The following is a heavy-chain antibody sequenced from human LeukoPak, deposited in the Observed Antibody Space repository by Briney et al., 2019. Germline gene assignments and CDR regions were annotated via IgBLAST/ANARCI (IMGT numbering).Heavy chain of an antibody. CDR1: GFTFSSYA. CDR3: AKVGDSWDFDY. D-gene: IGHD6-13*01. CDR2: ISYDGSNK. V-gene: IGHV3-30*18. Sequence: GRSLRLSCAASGFTFSSYAMHWVRQAPGRGLDGVALISYDGSNKYYADSVKGRFTISRDNSKTPLYLQMNSLRAEDTAVYYWAKVGDSWDFDYWGQGALVTVSS. J-gene: IGHJ4*02.